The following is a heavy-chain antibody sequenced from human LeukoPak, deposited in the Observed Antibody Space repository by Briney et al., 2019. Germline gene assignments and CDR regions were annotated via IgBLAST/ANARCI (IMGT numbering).Heavy chain of an antibody. Sequence: PGGSLRLSCAASGFTFSSYWMSWVRQAPGKGLEWVANIKQDGSEKYYVDSVKGRFTISRDNAKNSLYLQMNSLRVEDTAVYYCAGDLVVTAWWFDPWGQGTLVTVSS. J-gene: IGHJ5*02. V-gene: IGHV3-7*01. CDR1: GFTFSSYW. CDR2: IKQDGSEK. CDR3: AGDLVVTAWWFDP. D-gene: IGHD2-21*02.